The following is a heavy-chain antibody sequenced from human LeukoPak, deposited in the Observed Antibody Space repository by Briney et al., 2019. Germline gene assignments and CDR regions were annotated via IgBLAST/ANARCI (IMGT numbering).Heavy chain of an antibody. CDR3: ARMQSSGYYGTAEYFQH. J-gene: IGHJ1*01. CDR2: IYYSGST. V-gene: IGHV4-59*01. D-gene: IGHD3-22*01. Sequence: SETLSLTCTVSGGSISSYYWSWIRQPPGKGLEWIGYIYYSGSTNYNPSLKTRVTISVDTSKNQFSLKLSSVSAADPAVYYCARMQSSGYYGTAEYFQHWGQGTLVTVSS. CDR1: GGSISSYY.